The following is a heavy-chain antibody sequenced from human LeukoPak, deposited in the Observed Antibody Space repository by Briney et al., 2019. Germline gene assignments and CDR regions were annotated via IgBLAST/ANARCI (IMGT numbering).Heavy chain of an antibody. CDR2: ISGNGGST. CDR1: GFTFSSYA. Sequence: GGSLRLSCSASGFTFSSYAMHWVRQAPGKGLEYVSSISGNGGSTYYADSVKGRLTISRDNSKNTLFLQMSSLRTEDTAVYYCASPYSGYDYNFDHWGQGTLVTVSS. J-gene: IGHJ4*02. D-gene: IGHD5-12*01. CDR3: ASPYSGYDYNFDH. V-gene: IGHV3-64D*06.